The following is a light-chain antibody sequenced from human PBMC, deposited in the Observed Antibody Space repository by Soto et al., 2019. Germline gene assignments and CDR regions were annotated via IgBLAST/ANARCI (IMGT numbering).Light chain of an antibody. CDR3: QQYGSSPG. CDR1: QSVSSSY. CDR2: GAS. J-gene: IGKJ3*01. V-gene: IGKV3-20*01. Sequence: EIVLTQSPGTLSLSPGERATLSCRASQSVSSSYLAWYQQKPGQAPRLLIYGASSRATGIPDRFSGSGSGTDFTLTIIRLEPEDFAVYYCQQYGSSPGFGPGTKVHIK.